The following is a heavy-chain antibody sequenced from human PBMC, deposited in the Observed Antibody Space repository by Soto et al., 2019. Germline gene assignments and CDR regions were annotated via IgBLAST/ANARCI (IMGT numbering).Heavy chain of an antibody. CDR3: SRDGGEWLQSGGGGFDP. J-gene: IGHJ5*02. Sequence: QVQLHESGPGLVKPSGTLSLTCAVSGDSISNFHWWTWLRQPPGRGLEWIGEIFHSGSTTYNPSLKRRVTISADKSSNQFALKPNSVTAAHTAAYYRSRDGGEWLQSGGGGFDPWGPGILVIVSS. CDR1: GDSISNFHW. V-gene: IGHV4-4*02. D-gene: IGHD3-10*01. CDR2: IFHSGST.